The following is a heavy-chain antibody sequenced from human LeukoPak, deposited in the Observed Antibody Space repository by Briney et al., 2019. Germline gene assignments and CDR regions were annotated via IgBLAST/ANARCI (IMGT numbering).Heavy chain of an antibody. CDR2: IYYSGSS. V-gene: IGHV4-39*07. Sequence: SETLSLTCTVSGGSISSRSYYWGWIRQPPGKGLEWIGSIYYSGSSYNNPSLKSRVTISVDTCKNQFSLKLSSVTAADTAVYFCARQRTDDSSGSLDYWGQGTLVTVSS. CDR1: GGSISSRSYY. D-gene: IGHD3-22*01. CDR3: ARQRTDDSSGSLDY. J-gene: IGHJ4*02.